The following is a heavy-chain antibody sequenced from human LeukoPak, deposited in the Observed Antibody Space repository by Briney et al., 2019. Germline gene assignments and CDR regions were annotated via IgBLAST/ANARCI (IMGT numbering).Heavy chain of an antibody. Sequence: GGSLRLSCTASGFTFGDYAMSWVRQAPGKGLEWVGFIRSKAYGGTTEYAASVKGRFTISRDDSKIIAYLQMNSLKTEDTAVYYCTRRVLYYDFWSGYYRSWGQGTLVTVSS. J-gene: IGHJ4*02. CDR2: IRSKAYGGTT. CDR3: TRRVLYYDFWSGYYRS. V-gene: IGHV3-49*04. CDR1: GFTFGDYA. D-gene: IGHD3-3*01.